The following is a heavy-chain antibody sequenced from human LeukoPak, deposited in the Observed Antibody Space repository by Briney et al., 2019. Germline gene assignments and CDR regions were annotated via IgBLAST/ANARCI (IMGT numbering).Heavy chain of an antibody. V-gene: IGHV4-59*08. CDR3: ARHGSGVGTYGMDV. CDR1: GGSLSSYY. J-gene: IGHJ6*02. Sequence: SETLSLTCTVSGGSLSSYYWSWIRQPPGKGLEWIGYIYYSGSTNYNPSLKSRVTISVDTSKNQFSLKLSSVTAADTAVYYCARHGSGVGTYGMDVWGQGTTVTVSS. CDR2: IYYSGST. D-gene: IGHD3-10*01.